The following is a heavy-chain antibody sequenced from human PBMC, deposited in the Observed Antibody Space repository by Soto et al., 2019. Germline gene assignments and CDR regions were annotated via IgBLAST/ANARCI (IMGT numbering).Heavy chain of an antibody. Sequence: GGSLRLSCAASGFTFSSYAMSWVRQAPGKGLEWVSAISGSGGSTYYADSVKGRFTISRDNSKNTLYLQMNSLRAEDTAVYYCAKVKIDCSSTSCYEANYYYGMDVRGQGTTVTVSS. D-gene: IGHD2-2*01. CDR3: AKVKIDCSSTSCYEANYYYGMDV. V-gene: IGHV3-23*01. CDR1: GFTFSSYA. CDR2: ISGSGGST. J-gene: IGHJ6*02.